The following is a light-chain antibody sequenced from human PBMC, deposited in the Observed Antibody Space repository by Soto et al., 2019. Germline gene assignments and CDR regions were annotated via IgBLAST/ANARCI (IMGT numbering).Light chain of an antibody. CDR1: GSNIGAGFD. Sequence: QSVLTQPPSLSGAPGQNIIISCTGGGSNIGAGFDVHWYQQLPGTAPKLLIYGNTNRPSGVPDRFSGSKSGTSASLVITWLQAEDEADYYCQSYDTGLSGPVVFGGGTKLTVL. V-gene: IGLV1-40*01. J-gene: IGLJ2*01. CDR3: QSYDTGLSGPVV. CDR2: GNT.